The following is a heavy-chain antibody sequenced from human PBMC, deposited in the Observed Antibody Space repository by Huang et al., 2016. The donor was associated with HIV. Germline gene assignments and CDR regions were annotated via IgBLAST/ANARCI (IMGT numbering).Heavy chain of an antibody. CDR1: GLTFSSYG. V-gene: IGHV3-30*03. CDR3: ATERPPKFGITFGGVIQH. CDR2: ISSDGRNK. Sequence: AVSGLTFSSYGMYWVRQAPGKGLEWVAVISSDGRNKYSANSVKGRFTISRDNSKDTVYLQTNSLRAEDTAVYYCATERPPKFGITFGGVIQHWGQGTLVIVSS. J-gene: IGHJ1*01. D-gene: IGHD3-16*01.